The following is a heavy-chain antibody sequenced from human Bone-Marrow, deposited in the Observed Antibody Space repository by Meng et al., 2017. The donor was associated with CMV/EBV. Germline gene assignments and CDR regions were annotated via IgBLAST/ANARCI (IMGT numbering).Heavy chain of an antibody. Sequence: KVSCKGSGYSFTSYWIGWVRQMPGKGLEWMGIIYPGDSDTRYSPSFQGQVTISADKSISTAYLQWSSLKASDTAMYYCARVATWYCSSTSCSYFDYWGQRTLVTVSS. J-gene: IGHJ4*02. CDR1: GYSFTSYW. V-gene: IGHV5-51*01. CDR2: IYPGDSDT. CDR3: ARVATWYCSSTSCSYFDY. D-gene: IGHD2-2*01.